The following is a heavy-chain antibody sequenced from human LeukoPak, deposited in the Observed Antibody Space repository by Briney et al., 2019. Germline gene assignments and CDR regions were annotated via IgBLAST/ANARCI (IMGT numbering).Heavy chain of an antibody. J-gene: IGHJ1*01. Sequence: ASVKVSCRASGYTSTGYYMHWVRQAPGQGLEWMGRINPNSGGTNYAQKFQGRVTMTRDTSISTAYMELSRLRSDDTAVYFCARVRAIAATGTGARYFQDWGQGTLVTVSS. CDR2: INPNSGGT. V-gene: IGHV1-2*06. D-gene: IGHD1-1*01. CDR1: GYTSTGYY. CDR3: ARVRAIAATGTGARYFQD.